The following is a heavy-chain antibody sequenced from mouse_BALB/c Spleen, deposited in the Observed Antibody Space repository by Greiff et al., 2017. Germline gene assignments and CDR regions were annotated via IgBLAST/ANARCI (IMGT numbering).Heavy chain of an antibody. Sequence: VKLQESGAELARPGASVKMSCKASGYTFTSYTMHWVKQRPGQGLEWIGYLNPSSGYTNYNQKFKDKATLTADKSSSTAYMQLSSLTSEDSAVYYCARYYYGSSYFPFDYWGQGTTLTVSS. J-gene: IGHJ2*01. CDR2: LNPSSGYT. CDR3: ARYYYGSSYFPFDY. V-gene: IGHV1-4*01. CDR1: GYTFTSYT. D-gene: IGHD1-1*01.